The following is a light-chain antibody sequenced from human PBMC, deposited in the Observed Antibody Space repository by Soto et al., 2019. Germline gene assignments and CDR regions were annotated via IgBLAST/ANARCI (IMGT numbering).Light chain of an antibody. J-gene: IGLJ2*01. Sequence: QAVVTQPPSASGTPGQRITISCSGNTSNIGDNTVNWFQHLPGTAPKLLIHTNYQRPSGVPDRFSGSKSGTSASLAISGLQSEDEADYFCSTWDDSVNGVIFGGGTKVTVL. CDR2: TNY. CDR3: STWDDSVNGVI. V-gene: IGLV1-44*01. CDR1: TSNIGDNT.